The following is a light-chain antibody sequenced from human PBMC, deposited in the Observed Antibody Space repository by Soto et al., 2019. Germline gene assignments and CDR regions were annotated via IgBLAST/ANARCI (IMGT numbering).Light chain of an antibody. CDR3: QQYGDSPLP. J-gene: IGKJ4*01. CDR2: GAS. CDR1: QTVSGNY. V-gene: IGKV3-20*01. Sequence: PGERDTLSCWASQTVSGNYVAWYQQKPGQTPRLLIYGASSRATGIPDRFSGSGSGTDFTLTISRLEPEDFAVYHCQQYGDSPLPFGGGTKAAIK.